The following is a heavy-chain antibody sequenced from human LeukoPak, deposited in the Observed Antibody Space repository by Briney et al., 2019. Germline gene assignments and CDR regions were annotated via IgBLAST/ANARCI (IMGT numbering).Heavy chain of an antibody. CDR1: GGSISVFY. V-gene: IGHV4-59*01. CDR3: AREYSGSQDCFDI. D-gene: IGHD1-26*01. CDR2: IYYSGNT. J-gene: IGHJ3*02. Sequence: PSETLSLTCTVSGGSISVFYWSWIRQPPGKGLEGIGYIYYSGNTNYNPSLKSRVTISVDTSKSQFSLKLSSVTAADTAVYYCAREYSGSQDCFDIWGQGTMVTVSS.